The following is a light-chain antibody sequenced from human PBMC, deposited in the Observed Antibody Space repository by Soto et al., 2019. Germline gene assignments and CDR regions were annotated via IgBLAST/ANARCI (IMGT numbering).Light chain of an antibody. J-gene: IGKJ2*01. CDR3: QQSYSAPYT. CDR1: QNINFY. V-gene: IGKV1-39*01. CDR2: AAS. Sequence: DTQMTQSPSSLSASVGDRVTMTCRASQNINFYLSWYQQKPGKAPKLLIYAASSLQSGVPSRFSGGGSGTDFTLTISSLQPEDFASYYCQQSYSAPYTFGQGTKLEI.